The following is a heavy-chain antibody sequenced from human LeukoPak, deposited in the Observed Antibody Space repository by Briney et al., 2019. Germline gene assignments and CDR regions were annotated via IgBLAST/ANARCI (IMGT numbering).Heavy chain of an antibody. J-gene: IGHJ4*02. CDR2: IWYDGSNK. D-gene: IGHD2/OR15-2a*01. Sequence: GRSLRLSCAASGFAFSAYGMHWVRQAPGKGLEGVAAIWYDGSNKYYADSVKGRFTISRDNAKNSVFLQLNSVRADDTAVYYCATEYKGYWGQGTRVTVSS. V-gene: IGHV3-33*03. CDR1: GFAFSAYG. CDR3: ATEYKGY.